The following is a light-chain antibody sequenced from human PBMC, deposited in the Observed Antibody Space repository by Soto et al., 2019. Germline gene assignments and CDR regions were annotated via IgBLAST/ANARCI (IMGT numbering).Light chain of an antibody. CDR3: QQYGSSPRT. CDR2: GTS. J-gene: IGKJ1*01. V-gene: IGKV3-20*01. Sequence: EIVLTQSPGTLSLSPGERATLSCRASQNVGSRYLAWYQQKPGQAPRILIYGTSKRATGIPDRFSGSGSGTYFSLTISSLEPGDLAVYYCQQYGSSPRTFGQGTKVEIK. CDR1: QNVGSRY.